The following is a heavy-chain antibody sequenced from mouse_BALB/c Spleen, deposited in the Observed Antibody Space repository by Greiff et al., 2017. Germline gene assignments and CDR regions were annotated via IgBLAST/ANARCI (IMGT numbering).Heavy chain of an antibody. J-gene: IGHJ4*01. CDR3: ARDYYGYDEAMDY. D-gene: IGHD2-2*01. CDR1: GYTFTDYN. Sequence: VQLQQSGPELVKPGASVKISCKASGYTFTDYNMHWVKQSHGKSLEWIGYIYPYNGGTGYNQKFKSKATLTVDNSSSTAYMELRSLTSEDSAVYYCARDYYGYDEAMDYWGQGTSVTVSS. CDR2: IYPYNGGT. V-gene: IGHV1S29*02.